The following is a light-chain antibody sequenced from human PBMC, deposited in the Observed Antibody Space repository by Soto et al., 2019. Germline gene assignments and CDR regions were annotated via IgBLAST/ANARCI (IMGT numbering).Light chain of an antibody. CDR1: SSNIGSNT. Sequence: QSVLTQPTSASGTPGQRVTISCSGSSSNIGSNTVNWYQQLPGTAPKLLIYSNNQRPSGVPDRFSCCKSGTSASLAISGLQSDDDAEYYCASWDDSLNAYVFGTGTKLTVL. V-gene: IGLV1-44*01. J-gene: IGLJ1*01. CDR3: ASWDDSLNAYV. CDR2: SNN.